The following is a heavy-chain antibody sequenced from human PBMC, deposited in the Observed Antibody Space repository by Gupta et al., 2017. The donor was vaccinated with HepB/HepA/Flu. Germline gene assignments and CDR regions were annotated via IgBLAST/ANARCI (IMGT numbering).Heavy chain of an antibody. J-gene: IGHJ5*02. CDR2: IRANTGAT. CDR1: GDPFTSFD. V-gene: IGHV1-8*01. Sequence: QVQLVQSGAEAKKPGASVKVSCKASGDPFTSFDVNWVRQAPGQGPEWMGWIRANTGATGLAQKFRGRVSLTRDASVSTLDMELRSLTSEDTAVYYCARYLLNIGFDPWGQGTLVTVSS. CDR3: ARYLLNIGFDP.